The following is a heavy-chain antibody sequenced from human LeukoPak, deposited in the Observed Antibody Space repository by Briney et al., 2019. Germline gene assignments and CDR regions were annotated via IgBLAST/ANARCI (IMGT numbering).Heavy chain of an antibody. CDR3: AIRSGNY. CDR2: IKSDGSAT. J-gene: IGHJ4*02. Sequence: PGGSLRLSCAASGFAFSRNWMHWVRQAPGKGLVWVSRIKSDGSATYYADSVKGRFTISRDNSKNTLYLQMNSLRAEDTAVYYCAIRSGNYWGQGTLVTVSS. CDR1: GFAFSRNW. D-gene: IGHD4-17*01. V-gene: IGHV3-74*01.